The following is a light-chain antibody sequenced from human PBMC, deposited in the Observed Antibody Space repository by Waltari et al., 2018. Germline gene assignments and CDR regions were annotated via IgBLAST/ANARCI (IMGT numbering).Light chain of an antibody. J-gene: IGKJ4*01. V-gene: IGKV3-20*01. CDR1: QSVNNNY. CDR3: QQYGSSPST. Sequence: DIVLTQSPGTLSLSPGARVTLSCRASQSVNNNYLAWYQQKSGLAPRLLIYGASNRATGIPDRFSGGGSGTDFTLTISRLEPEDIAVYYCQQYGSSPSTFGGGTKVELK. CDR2: GAS.